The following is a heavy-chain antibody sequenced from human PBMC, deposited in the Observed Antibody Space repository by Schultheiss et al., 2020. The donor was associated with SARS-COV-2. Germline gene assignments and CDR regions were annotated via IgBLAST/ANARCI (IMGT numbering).Heavy chain of an antibody. CDR3: ARGPLPITMIVVAMDYYYMDV. D-gene: IGHD3-22*01. Sequence: SQTLSLTCAVYGGSFSGYYWSWIRQPPGKGLEWIGEINHSGSTYYNPSLKSRVTISVDTSKNQFSLKLSSVTAADTAVYYCARGPLPITMIVVAMDYYYMDVWGKGTTVTVSS. V-gene: IGHV4-34*01. CDR1: GGSFSGYY. CDR2: INHSGST. J-gene: IGHJ6*03.